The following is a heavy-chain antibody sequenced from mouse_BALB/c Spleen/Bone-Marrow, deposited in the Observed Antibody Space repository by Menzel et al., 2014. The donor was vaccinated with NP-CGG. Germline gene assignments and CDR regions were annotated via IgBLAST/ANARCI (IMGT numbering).Heavy chain of an antibody. CDR3: ARHNYGSSQWAY. J-gene: IGHJ3*01. D-gene: IGHD1-1*01. Sequence: VQLQQSGAGLVQPGASVKLSCTASGFNIKDTYMHWVRQRPEQGLEWIGRIDPANGSTKYDPKFRGKATIPAGPSSNTADLQLSSLTSEDTAGHYSARHNYGSSQWAYWGQGTLGTGSA. CDR1: GFNIKDTY. CDR2: IDPANGST. V-gene: IGHV14-3*02.